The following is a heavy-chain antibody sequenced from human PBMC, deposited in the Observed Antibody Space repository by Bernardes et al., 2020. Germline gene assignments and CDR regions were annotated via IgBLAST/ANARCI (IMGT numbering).Heavy chain of an antibody. V-gene: IGHV3-7*01. CDR3: ARDWTPFDY. D-gene: IGHD2-15*01. Sequence: GVSLRLYCAASGFTFSSYWRSWVRQAPGKGLEGVANIKQDGSEKYYVDSVKGRFTISRDNAKNSLYLQMNSLRAEDTAVYYCARDWTPFDYWGQGTLVTVSS. CDR2: IKQDGSEK. CDR1: GFTFSSYW. J-gene: IGHJ4*02.